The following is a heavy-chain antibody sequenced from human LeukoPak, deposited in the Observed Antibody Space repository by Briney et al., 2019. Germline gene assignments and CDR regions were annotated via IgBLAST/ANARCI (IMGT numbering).Heavy chain of an antibody. V-gene: IGHV3-30*18. CDR1: GFTFSSYG. CDR3: AKDQYSSSWYDAFDI. J-gene: IGHJ3*02. Sequence: GGSLRLSCAASGFTFSSYGMHWVRQAPGKGLEWVAVISYDGSNKYYADSVKGRFTISRDNSKNTLYLQMNSLRAEDTAVYYCAKDQYSSSWYDAFDIWGQGTMVTVSS. CDR2: ISYDGSNK. D-gene: IGHD6-13*01.